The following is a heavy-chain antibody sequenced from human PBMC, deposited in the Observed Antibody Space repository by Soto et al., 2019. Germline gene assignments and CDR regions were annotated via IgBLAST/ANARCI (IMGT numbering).Heavy chain of an antibody. CDR3: AKDNWGEVATRLDAFDI. CDR1: GFTFSSYA. Sequence: VSLRLSCAASGFTFSSYAMSWVRQAPGKGLEWVSAISGSGGSTYYADSVKGRFTISRDNSKNTLYLQMNSLRAEDTAVYYCAKDNWGEVATRLDAFDIWGQGTMVTV. CDR2: ISGSGGST. J-gene: IGHJ3*02. V-gene: IGHV3-23*01. D-gene: IGHD5-12*01.